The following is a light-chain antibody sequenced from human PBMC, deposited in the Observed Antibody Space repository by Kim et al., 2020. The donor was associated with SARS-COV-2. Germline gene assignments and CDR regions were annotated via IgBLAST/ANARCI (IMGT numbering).Light chain of an antibody. J-gene: IGLJ2*01. CDR1: SSNIASNT. Sequence: GQRVTISCSGSSSNIASNTVTWYQQLPGTAPKLLIYSNNQRPSGVPDRISGSKSGTSASLAICGLQSEDEADYYCAAWDGSLNGVVFGGGTQLTVL. CDR3: AAWDGSLNGVV. CDR2: SNN. V-gene: IGLV1-44*01.